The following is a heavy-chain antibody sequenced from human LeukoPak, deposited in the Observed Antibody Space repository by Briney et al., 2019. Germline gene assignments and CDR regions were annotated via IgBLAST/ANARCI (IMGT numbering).Heavy chain of an antibody. J-gene: IGHJ4*02. CDR3: ARHNYGGPFDY. D-gene: IGHD4-23*01. CDR2: IYYSGTT. CDR1: GGSISSHY. Sequence: SETLSLTCTVSGGSISSHYWSWIRQPPGKGLEWIGYIYYSGTTNYNPSLKSRVTISVDTSKNQFSLKLSSVTAADTAVYYCARHNYGGPFDYWGQGTLVTVSS. V-gene: IGHV4-59*08.